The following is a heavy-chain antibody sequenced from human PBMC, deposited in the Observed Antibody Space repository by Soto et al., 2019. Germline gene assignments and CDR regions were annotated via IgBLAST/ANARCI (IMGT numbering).Heavy chain of an antibody. Sequence: XXTLSLSFTVSGGSISSSSYYWSSIRQPPGKGLEWIGYIYYSGSTNYNPSLKSRVTISVDTSKNQFSLKLRSVTAADTAVYYCARAYGANCFDFWGQGTLVTVS. D-gene: IGHD4-17*01. J-gene: IGHJ4*02. CDR2: IYYSGST. V-gene: IGHV4-61*01. CDR3: ARAYGANCFDF. CDR1: GGSISSSSYY.